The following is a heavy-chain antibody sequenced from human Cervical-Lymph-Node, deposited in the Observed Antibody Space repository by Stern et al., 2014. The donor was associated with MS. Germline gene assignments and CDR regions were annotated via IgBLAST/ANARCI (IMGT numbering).Heavy chain of an antibody. V-gene: IGHV4-61*03. J-gene: IGHJ6*02. CDR3: ARAAGRGYYGMDV. CDR2: IYCTGST. D-gene: IGHD6-13*01. CDR1: DVSVSSGSYF. Sequence: VQLEESGPGLVRPSATLSLTCTVSDVSVSSGSYFWNWIRQPPGKGLEWLGYIYCTGSTNYNPSLKSRVTLSLDTSKNHFSLKLNSVTAADTAVYYCARAAGRGYYGMDVWGQGTTVTVSS.